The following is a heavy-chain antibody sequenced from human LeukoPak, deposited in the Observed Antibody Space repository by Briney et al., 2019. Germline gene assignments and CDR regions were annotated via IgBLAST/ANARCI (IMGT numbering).Heavy chain of an antibody. J-gene: IGHJ5*02. Sequence: PSQTLSLTCTVSGGSISSGSYYWSWIRQPAGKGLEWIGRINTRGITTYNPSLTSRVTMSIDTSNNQLSLKLRSVTAADTAVYYCARWVTGFDPWGQGTLVTVSS. V-gene: IGHV4-61*02. CDR1: GGSISSGSYY. CDR2: INTRGIT. CDR3: ARWVTGFDP. D-gene: IGHD2-21*02.